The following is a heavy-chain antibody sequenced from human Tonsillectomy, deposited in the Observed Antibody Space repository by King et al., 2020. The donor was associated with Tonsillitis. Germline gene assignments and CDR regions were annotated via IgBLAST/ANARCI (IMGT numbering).Heavy chain of an antibody. Sequence: VQLVESGGGVVQPGGSLRLSCAASGFTVSSKYMTWVRQTPGKGLEWVSVVYSGGSTYYADSAKGRFTISRDNSKNTLSLQMNSLRVEDTAVYYCATGEVPAALHLYYFHYGLDVWGQGTTVTVSS. CDR1: GFTVSSKY. CDR3: ATGEVPAALHLYYFHYGLDV. V-gene: IGHV3-66*01. J-gene: IGHJ6*02. CDR2: VYSGGST. D-gene: IGHD2-2*01.